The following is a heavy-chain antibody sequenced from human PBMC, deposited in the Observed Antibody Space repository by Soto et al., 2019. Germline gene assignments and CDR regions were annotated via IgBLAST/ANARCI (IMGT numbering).Heavy chain of an antibody. CDR2: IDHSGSA. J-gene: IGHJ4*02. D-gene: IGHD7-27*01. CDR1: AGSIRSGDYY. Sequence: QVQLQESGPGLVKPSQTLSLTCTVSAGSIRSGDYYWTWIRQPPGKGLEWIGYIDHSGSAYYNPSLKRRATISTDTSNNQFSLKMTSVTAADTAVYYCAGELGTFYFDHWGQGTLVTVSS. V-gene: IGHV4-30-4*01. CDR3: AGELGTFYFDH.